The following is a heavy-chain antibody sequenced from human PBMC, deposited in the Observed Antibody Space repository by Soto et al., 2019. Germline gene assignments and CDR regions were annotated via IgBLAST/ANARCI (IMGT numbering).Heavy chain of an antibody. J-gene: IGHJ3*02. V-gene: IGHV3-23*01. CDR3: AMSTYYYDSSGYYYGSAFDI. D-gene: IGHD3-22*01. CDR2: ISGSGGST. CDR1: GFTFSSYA. Sequence: LRLSCAASGFTFSSYAMSWVRQAPGKGLEWVSAISGSGGSTYYADSVKGRFTISRDNSKNTLYLQMNSLRAEDTAVYYCAMSTYYYDSSGYYYGSAFDIWGQGTMVIVSS.